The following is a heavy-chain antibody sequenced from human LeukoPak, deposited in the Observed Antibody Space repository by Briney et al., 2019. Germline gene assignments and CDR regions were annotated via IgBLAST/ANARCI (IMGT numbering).Heavy chain of an antibody. CDR1: GGSISSGDYY. J-gene: IGHJ4*02. CDR2: IYYSGST. CDR3: ARRSEQWLVIELGGYFDY. D-gene: IGHD6-19*01. Sequence: SETLSLTCTVSGGSISSGDYYWSWIRQPPGKGLEWIGYIYYSGSTYYNPSLKSRVTISVDTSKNQFSLKLSSVTAADTAVYYCARRSEQWLVIELGGYFDYWGQGTLVTVSS. V-gene: IGHV4-30-4*01.